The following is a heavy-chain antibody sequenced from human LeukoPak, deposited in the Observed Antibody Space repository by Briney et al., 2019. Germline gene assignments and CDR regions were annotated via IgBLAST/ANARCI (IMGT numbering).Heavy chain of an antibody. CDR1: GFTFSNYA. D-gene: IGHD1-26*01. CDR3: VKGPFRVGASAVPSDAFDI. CDR2: ISGSDGHT. V-gene: IGHV3-23*01. J-gene: IGHJ3*02. Sequence: PGGSLRLSCAASGFTFSNYAMSWVRQAPGKGLEWVSAISGSDGHTYYADSVKGRFTISSDNSKNTLYLQMFSLRAEDTAVYYCVKGPFRVGASAVPSDAFDIWGQGTMVTVSS.